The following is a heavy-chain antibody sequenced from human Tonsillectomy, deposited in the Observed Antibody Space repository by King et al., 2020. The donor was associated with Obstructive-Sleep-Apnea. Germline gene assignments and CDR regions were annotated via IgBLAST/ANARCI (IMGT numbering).Heavy chain of an antibody. J-gene: IGHJ4*02. CDR3: AKEEGVQLWPALDY. CDR2: ISFDGSDK. D-gene: IGHD1-1*01. CDR1: GFTFSTYG. V-gene: IGHV3-30*18. Sequence: VQLVESGGGVVQPGRSLRLSCAASGFTFSTYGMHWVRQAPGKGLEWVAVISFDGSDKYHADSVKGRFTISRDNSKNTLYLQMNSLSVEDTAVYYCAKEEGVQLWPALDYWGQGTLVTVSS.